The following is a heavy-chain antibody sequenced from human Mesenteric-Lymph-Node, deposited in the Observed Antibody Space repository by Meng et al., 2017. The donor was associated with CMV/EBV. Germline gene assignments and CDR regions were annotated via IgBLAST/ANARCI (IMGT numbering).Heavy chain of an antibody. CDR3: ARINGDAFDI. CDR1: GFTFGDHY. Sequence: GESLKISCVASGFTFGDHYMSWIRQAPGKGLEWVSVIYSGGSTYYADSVKGRFTISRDNSKNTLYLQMNSLRAEDTAVYYCARINGDAFDIWGQGTMVTVSS. CDR2: IYSGGST. J-gene: IGHJ3*02. V-gene: IGHV3-53*01.